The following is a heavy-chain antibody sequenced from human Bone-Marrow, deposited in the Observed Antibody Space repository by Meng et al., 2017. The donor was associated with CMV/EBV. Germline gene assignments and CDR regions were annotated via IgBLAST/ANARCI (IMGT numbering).Heavy chain of an antibody. J-gene: IGHJ4*02. CDR2: ISYDGSNK. CDR3: AKTHLELRVFGY. V-gene: IGHV3-30-3*01. Sequence: GGSLRLSCAASGFTFSSYAMHWVRQAPGKGLEWVAVISYDGSNKYYADSVKGRFTISRDNSKNTLYLQMNSLRAEDTAVYYCAKTHLELRVFGYWGQGTLVTVSS. D-gene: IGHD1-7*01. CDR1: GFTFSSYA.